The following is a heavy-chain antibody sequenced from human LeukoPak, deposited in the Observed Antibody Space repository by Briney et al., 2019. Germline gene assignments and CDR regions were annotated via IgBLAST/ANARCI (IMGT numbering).Heavy chain of an antibody. V-gene: IGHV3-23*01. CDR1: GFTFSSYG. CDR2: ISGSGGST. Sequence: GGSLRLSCAASGFTFSSYGMHWVRQAPGKGLEWVSAISGSGGSTYYADSVKGRFTISRDNSKNTLYLQMNSLRAEDTAVYYCAKLGGSSYYYGMDVWGQGTTVTVSS. D-gene: IGHD2-15*01. J-gene: IGHJ6*02. CDR3: AKLGGSSYYYGMDV.